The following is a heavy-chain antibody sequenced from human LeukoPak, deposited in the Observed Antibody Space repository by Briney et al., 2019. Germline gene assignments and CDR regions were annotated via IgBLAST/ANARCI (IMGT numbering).Heavy chain of an antibody. CDR2: INPDNGRT. CDR1: GYTFNSYY. J-gene: IGHJ3*01. D-gene: IGHD1-1*01. Sequence: ASVTVSCTASGYTFNSYYIHWVRQAPGQGLTWMGWINPDNGRTKYAPRFQGRVTMTWDTSINTAYVDLSGLRSDDTAVYYCARNEPAVSVVDAFDVWGQGTVVTVSS. CDR3: ARNEPAVSVVDAFDV. V-gene: IGHV1-2*02.